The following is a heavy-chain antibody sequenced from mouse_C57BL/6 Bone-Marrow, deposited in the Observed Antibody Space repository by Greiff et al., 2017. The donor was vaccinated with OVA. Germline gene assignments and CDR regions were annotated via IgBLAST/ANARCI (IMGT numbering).Heavy chain of an antibody. D-gene: IGHD1-1*01. J-gene: IGHJ3*01. CDR2: IYPGSGST. CDR3: ARSRYGSSYGFAY. V-gene: IGHV1-55*01. CDR1: GYTFTSYW. Sequence: VQLQQPGAELVKPGASVKMSCKASGYTFTSYWITWVKQRPGQGLEWIGDIYPGSGSTNYNEKFKSKATLTVDTSSSTAYMQLSSLTSEDSAVYYCARSRYGSSYGFAYWGQGTLVTVSA.